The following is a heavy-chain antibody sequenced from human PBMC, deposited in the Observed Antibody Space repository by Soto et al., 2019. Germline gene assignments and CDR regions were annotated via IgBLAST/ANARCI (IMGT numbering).Heavy chain of an antibody. J-gene: IGHJ6*02. Sequence: QVQLVESGGGVVQPGRSLRLSCAASGFTFSSYAMHWVRQAPGKGLEWVAVISYDGSNKYYADSVKGRFTISRDNSKNTLYLQMNILRAEDTAVYYCAREDIVAGHGMDVWGQGTTVTVSS. CDR2: ISYDGSNK. D-gene: IGHD5-12*01. V-gene: IGHV3-30-3*01. CDR3: AREDIVAGHGMDV. CDR1: GFTFSSYA.